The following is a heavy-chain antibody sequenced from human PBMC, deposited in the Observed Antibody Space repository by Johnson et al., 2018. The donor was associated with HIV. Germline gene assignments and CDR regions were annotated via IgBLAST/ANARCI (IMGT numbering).Heavy chain of an antibody. V-gene: IGHV3-66*04. CDR1: GFTVNSNY. CDR2: IYSGGST. Sequence: VLLVESGGVLVQPGGSLRLSCAASGFTVNSNYINWVRQAPGKGLEWVSVIYSGGSTYYADSVKGRFTISRDNSKNTLYLQMNSLRAEDTAVYFCASQVRGLRLGVDAFDIWGQGTMVTVSS. CDR3: ASQVRGLRLGVDAFDI. J-gene: IGHJ3*02. D-gene: IGHD3-16*01.